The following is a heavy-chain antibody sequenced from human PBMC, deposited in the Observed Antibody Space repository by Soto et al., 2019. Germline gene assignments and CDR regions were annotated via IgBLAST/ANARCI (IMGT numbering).Heavy chain of an antibody. CDR1: GFTFSSHT. CDR2: ISYDGSNK. V-gene: IGHV3-30-3*01. Sequence: PGGSLRLSCAASGFTFSSHTMHWVRQSPGKGLEWVAFISYDGSNKYYADSVKGRFTISRDNSKNTLYLQMNSLRAEDTAVYYCARESAGIAAAIYYYYGMDVWGQGTTVTVSS. D-gene: IGHD6-13*01. J-gene: IGHJ6*02. CDR3: ARESAGIAAAIYYYYGMDV.